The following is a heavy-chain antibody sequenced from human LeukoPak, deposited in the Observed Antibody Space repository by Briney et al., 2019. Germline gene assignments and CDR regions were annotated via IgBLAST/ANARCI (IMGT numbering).Heavy chain of an antibody. V-gene: IGHV3-20*04. CDR1: GFNFDDYG. CDR2: INWNGGST. D-gene: IGHD3-16*02. CDR3: VRGVSGRYLFDY. J-gene: IGHJ4*02. Sequence: GGSLRLSCAASGFNFDDYGMSWVRQAPGKGLECVSGINWNGGSTGYADSVKGRFTISRDNAKNSLYLQMNSLRAEDTALYYCVRGVSGRYLFDYWGQGTLVTVSS.